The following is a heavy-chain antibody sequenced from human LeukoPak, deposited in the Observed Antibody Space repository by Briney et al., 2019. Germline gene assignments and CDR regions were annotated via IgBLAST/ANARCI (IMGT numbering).Heavy chain of an antibody. Sequence: PSETLSLTCTVSGGSISSYFWSWIRQPPGKGLEWIGYIYHSGSTYCNPSLKSRVTISVDRSKNQFSLKLSSVTAADTAVYYCARGSNSGSYYRFGYWGQGTLVAVSS. J-gene: IGHJ4*02. D-gene: IGHD1-26*01. CDR3: ARGSNSGSYYRFGY. CDR1: GGSISSYF. V-gene: IGHV4-59*12. CDR2: IYHSGST.